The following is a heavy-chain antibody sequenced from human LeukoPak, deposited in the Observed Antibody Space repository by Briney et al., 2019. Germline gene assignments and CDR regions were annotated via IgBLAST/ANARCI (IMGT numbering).Heavy chain of an antibody. CDR3: ARGGITIFGVVIYMDV. V-gene: IGHV3-20*04. CDR2: INWNGGST. D-gene: IGHD3-3*01. CDR1: GFTFDDYG. J-gene: IGHJ6*03. Sequence: GGSLRLSCAASGFTFDDYGMSWVRQAPGKGLEWVSGINWNGGSTGYADSVKGRFTISRDNAKNSLYLQMNSLRAEDTALYYCARGGITIFGVVIYMDVWGKGTTVTVSS.